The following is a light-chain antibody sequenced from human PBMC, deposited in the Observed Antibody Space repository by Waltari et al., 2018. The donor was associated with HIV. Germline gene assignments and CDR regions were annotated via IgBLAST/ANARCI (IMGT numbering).Light chain of an antibody. Sequence: DIQMTQSPSTLSASVGDRVTITCRASQSIGSWLAWYQQKPGKAPKLLIYKASSLESGVPSRFSGSGSGTEFTLTISSLQPDDFATYYCQQYDSSFYTFGQGTKLEIK. CDR3: QQYDSSFYT. J-gene: IGKJ2*01. V-gene: IGKV1-5*03. CDR1: QSIGSW. CDR2: KAS.